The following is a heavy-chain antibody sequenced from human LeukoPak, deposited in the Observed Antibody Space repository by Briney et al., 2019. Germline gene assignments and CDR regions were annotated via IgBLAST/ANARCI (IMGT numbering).Heavy chain of an antibody. CDR2: ISGSGGST. D-gene: IGHD6-13*01. J-gene: IGHJ4*02. CDR3: AKGGVYGYSSSWVYYFDY. V-gene: IGHV3-23*01. CDR1: GFTFSSYA. Sequence: PGGSLRLSCAASGFTFSSYAMSWVRQAPGKGLEWVSAISGSGGSTYYADSVKGRFTISRDNSKNTLYLQMNSLRAEDTAVYYCAKGGVYGYSSSWVYYFDYWGQGTLVTVSS.